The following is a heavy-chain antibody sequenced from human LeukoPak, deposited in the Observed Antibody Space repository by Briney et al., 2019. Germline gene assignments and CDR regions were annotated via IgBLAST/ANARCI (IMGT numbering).Heavy chain of an antibody. CDR3: IRVPVIAVAGAASDGY. V-gene: IGHV3-73*01. J-gene: IGHJ4*02. D-gene: IGHD6-19*01. CDR1: GLTFSDSV. Sequence: GGSLKLSCAASGLTFSDSVIHWVRQASGKGREWVGRIRSKADSYATAYAASVQGRFTISRDDSKNTAYLQMNSLKTDDTAVFYCIRVPVIAVAGAASDGYWGQGTLVTVSP. CDR2: IRSKADSYAT.